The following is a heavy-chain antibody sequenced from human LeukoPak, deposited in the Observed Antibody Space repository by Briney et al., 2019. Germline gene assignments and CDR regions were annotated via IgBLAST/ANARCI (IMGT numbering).Heavy chain of an antibody. J-gene: IGHJ6*02. Sequence: PGGSLRLSCAASGFSFSDSWMSWVRQAPGKGPEWVASIKEDESQEHYADSVKGRFTVSRDNAKNSLFLQMNSLRVEDTAVYYCATYKNWVAGDVWGQGTTVSVSS. CDR2: IKEDESQE. CDR3: ATYKNWVAGDV. D-gene: IGHD7-27*01. CDR1: GFSFSDSW. V-gene: IGHV3-7*01.